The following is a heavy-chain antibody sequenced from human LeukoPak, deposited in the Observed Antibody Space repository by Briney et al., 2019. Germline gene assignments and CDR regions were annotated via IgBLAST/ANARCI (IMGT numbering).Heavy chain of an antibody. V-gene: IGHV3-23*01. CDR2: LSGSDGRT. CDR1: GFSFRNYA. Sequence: GWSLRRSCAVSGFSFRNYAMTCVRQAPGGGLECLSGLSGSDGRTYYADSVKRRFTITRDNSKNTLYLQMNNRRAEDTAVYHCAKTPSAVARTGYFEYWGQGALVTVSS. J-gene: IGHJ4*02. CDR3: AKTPSAVARTGYFEY. D-gene: IGHD6-19*01.